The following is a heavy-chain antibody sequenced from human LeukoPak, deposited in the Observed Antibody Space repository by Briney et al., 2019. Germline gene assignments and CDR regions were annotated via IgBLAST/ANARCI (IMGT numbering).Heavy chain of an antibody. J-gene: IGHJ4*02. Sequence: ASVKVSCKASGGTFSSYAISWVRQAPGQGLEWMGGIIPIFGTANYAQKFQGRVTITADESTSTAYMELSSLRSEDTAVYYCARGSRAAYDSSGYYYPYFDYWGQGTLVTVSS. D-gene: IGHD3-22*01. CDR1: GGTFSSYA. V-gene: IGHV1-69*13. CDR3: ARGSRAAYDSSGYYYPYFDY. CDR2: IIPIFGTA.